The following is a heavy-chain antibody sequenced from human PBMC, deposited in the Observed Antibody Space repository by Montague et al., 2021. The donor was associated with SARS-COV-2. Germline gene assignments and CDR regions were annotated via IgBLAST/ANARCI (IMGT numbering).Heavy chain of an antibody. Sequence: SETLSLTYTVSGGSISSYYWSWIRQPAGKGLEWIGRIYSSGSTNFNPSLKSRVTMSVDPSKSQFSLKLTSGTAADTAVYYCARVGTLVRGVFISDAMDVWGQGTTVTVSS. CDR1: GGSISSYY. J-gene: IGHJ6*02. V-gene: IGHV4-4*07. D-gene: IGHD3-10*01. CDR3: ARVGTLVRGVFISDAMDV. CDR2: IYSSGST.